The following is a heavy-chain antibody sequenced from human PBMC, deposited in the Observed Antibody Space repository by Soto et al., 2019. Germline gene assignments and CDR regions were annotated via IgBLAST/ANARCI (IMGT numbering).Heavy chain of an antibody. CDR3: ANSERGYSYGYGYYYYYGMDV. D-gene: IGHD5-18*01. Sequence: QVQLVESGGGVVQPGRSLRLSCAASGFTFSSYGMHWVRQAPGKGLEWVAVISYDGSNKYYADSVKGRFTISRDNSKNTLYLQMNSLRAEDTAVYYCANSERGYSYGYGYYYYYGMDVWGQGTTVTVSS. J-gene: IGHJ6*02. CDR1: GFTFSSYG. V-gene: IGHV3-30*18. CDR2: ISYDGSNK.